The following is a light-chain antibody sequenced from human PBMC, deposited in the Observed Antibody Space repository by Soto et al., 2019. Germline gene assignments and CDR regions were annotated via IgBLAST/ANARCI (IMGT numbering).Light chain of an antibody. V-gene: IGKV1-8*01. CDR1: QGISSY. J-gene: IGKJ4*01. CDR2: AAS. CDR3: QQYYSYPS. Sequence: AIRMTQSPSSLSASTGDRVTITCRASQGISSYLAWYQQKPGKAPKLLIYAASTLQSGVPSRFTGSGSGTDLTLSISCLQSEDCATYYCQQYYSYPSFGGGTKVKIK.